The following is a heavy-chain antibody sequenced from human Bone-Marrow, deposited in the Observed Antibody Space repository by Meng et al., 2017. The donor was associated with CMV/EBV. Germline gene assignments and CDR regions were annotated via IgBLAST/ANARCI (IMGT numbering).Heavy chain of an antibody. Sequence: GSLRLSCNVSGVSVSSTSYYWGWIRQPPGKGLEWIGEINHSGSTNYNPSLKSRLTISVDTSKNQFSLKLSSVTAADTAVYFCARGRFRHTYWGQGTLVTVPQ. CDR1: GVSVSSTSYY. CDR3: ARGRFRHTY. V-gene: IGHV4-39*07. J-gene: IGHJ4*02. CDR2: INHSGST. D-gene: IGHD3-3*01.